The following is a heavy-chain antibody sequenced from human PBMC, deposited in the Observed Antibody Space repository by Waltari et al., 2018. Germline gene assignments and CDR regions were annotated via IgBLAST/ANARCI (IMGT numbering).Heavy chain of an antibody. V-gene: IGHV7-4-1*01. CDR1: GYGFTTYA. D-gene: IGHD2-2*01. CDR3: ARDIYLYSSMTFDY. CDR2: INTKTGNP. J-gene: IGHJ4*02. Sequence: QVQLVHSGSELKKPGASVKVSCKASGYGFTTYAMNWVRQAPGQGLEWLGWINTKTGNPTYAHGFTGRFVFSLDTSVSTAYLQIGSLQPGDTAVYYCARDIYLYSSMTFDYWGQGTLVTVSS.